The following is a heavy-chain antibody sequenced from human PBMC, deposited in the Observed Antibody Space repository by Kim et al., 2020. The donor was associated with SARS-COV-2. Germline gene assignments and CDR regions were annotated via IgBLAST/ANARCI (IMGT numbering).Heavy chain of an antibody. CDR2: INTNTGNP. Sequence: ASVKVSCKASGYTFTSYAMNWVRQAPGQGLEWMGWINTNTGNPTYAQGFTGRFVFSLDTSVSTAYLQINSLKAEDTAVYYCARDPSVTTIFGVVTSTRNWFDPWGQGTLVTVSS. D-gene: IGHD3-3*01. CDR1: GYTFTSYA. J-gene: IGHJ5*02. V-gene: IGHV7-4-1*02. CDR3: ARDPSVTTIFGVVTSTRNWFDP.